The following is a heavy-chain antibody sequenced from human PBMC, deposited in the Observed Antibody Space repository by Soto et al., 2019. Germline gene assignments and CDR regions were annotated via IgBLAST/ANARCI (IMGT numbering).Heavy chain of an antibody. D-gene: IGHD3-3*01. Sequence: QVQLVQSGAEVKKPGASVKVSCKASGYTFTSYGISWVRQAPGQGLEWMGWISAYNGNTNYAQKLQGRVTMTTDTSTSTAYMELRRLRSDDTAVYYCARDPYYDFWSGYDWFDPWGQGTLVTVSS. CDR3: ARDPYYDFWSGYDWFDP. CDR1: GYTFTSYG. CDR2: ISAYNGNT. J-gene: IGHJ5*02. V-gene: IGHV1-18*01.